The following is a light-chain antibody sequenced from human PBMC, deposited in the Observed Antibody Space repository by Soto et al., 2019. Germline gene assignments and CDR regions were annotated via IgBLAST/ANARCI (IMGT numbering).Light chain of an antibody. J-gene: IGKJ5*01. CDR1: QGVTTN. V-gene: IGKV3-15*01. CDR2: GAS. CDR3: QQRSNWPPSIT. Sequence: ETVLTQSPATLSMSPGERATLSCRASQGVTTNLAWYQQKPGQAPRLLIYGASTRATGIPARFSGSGSGTEFTLTISSLEPEDFAVYYCQQRSNWPPSITFGQGTRLEIK.